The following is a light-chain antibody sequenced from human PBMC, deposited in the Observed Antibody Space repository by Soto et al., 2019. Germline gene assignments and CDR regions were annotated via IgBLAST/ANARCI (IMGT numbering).Light chain of an antibody. CDR1: SSDVGGYDY. CDR3: SSFTSSRTWV. V-gene: IGLV2-14*01. Sequence: QSALTQPASVSGSPGQSITISCTGSSSDVGGYDYVSWFQQHPGRAPKLLIYEVITRPSGVSTRFSGSKSANTASLSISGRQPEYEADFYCSSFTSSRTWVFGGGTKLTVL. CDR2: EVI. J-gene: IGLJ3*02.